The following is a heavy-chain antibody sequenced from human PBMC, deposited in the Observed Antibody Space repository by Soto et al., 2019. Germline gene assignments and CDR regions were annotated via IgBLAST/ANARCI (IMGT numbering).Heavy chain of an antibody. D-gene: IGHD4-17*01. CDR1: GFTFSGYS. J-gene: IGHJ4*02. V-gene: IGHV3-21*01. Sequence: EVQLVESGGGLVKPGGSLRLSCAASGFTFSGYSMNWVRQAPGKGLEWVSSISSSSSYIYYADSVKGRFTISRDNAKNSLYLHMNSLRAEDTAVYYCARADYHDYFKNYYYFDYWGQGTLVTVSA. CDR2: ISSSSSYI. CDR3: ARADYHDYFKNYYYFDY.